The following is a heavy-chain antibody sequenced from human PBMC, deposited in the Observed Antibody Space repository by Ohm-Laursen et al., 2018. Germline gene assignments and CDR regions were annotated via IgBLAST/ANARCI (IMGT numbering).Heavy chain of an antibody. CDR2: IYYSGST. CDR3: ARGSRDGLYDY. CDR1: GGSISSYY. Sequence: GTLSLTCTVSGGSISSYYWSWIRQPPGKGLEWIGYIYYSGSTNYNPSLKSRVTISVDTSKNQFSLKPSSVTAADTAVYYCARGSRDGLYDYWGQGTLVTVSS. J-gene: IGHJ4*02. V-gene: IGHV4-59*01. D-gene: IGHD5-24*01.